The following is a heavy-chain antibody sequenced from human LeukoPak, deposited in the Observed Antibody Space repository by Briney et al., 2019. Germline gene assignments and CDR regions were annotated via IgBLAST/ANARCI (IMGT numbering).Heavy chain of an antibody. CDR3: ARAVSGRFDY. V-gene: IGHV4-59*08. CDR1: GFPFSSYA. J-gene: IGHJ4*02. D-gene: IGHD6-19*01. Sequence: LRLSCVVSGFPFSSYAMSWIRQPPGKGLEWTGYIYYSGSTNYNPSLNSRVTISVDTSKNQFSLRLSSVTAADTAIYYCARAVSGRFDYWGQGTLVTVSS. CDR2: IYYSGST.